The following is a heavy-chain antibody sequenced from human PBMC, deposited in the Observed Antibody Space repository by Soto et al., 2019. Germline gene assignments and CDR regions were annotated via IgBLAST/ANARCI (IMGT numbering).Heavy chain of an antibody. D-gene: IGHD6-19*01. J-gene: IGHJ4*02. V-gene: IGHV3-13*01. CDR3: AREARYSSSFDY. Sequence: EVQLVETGGGLIQPGGSLRLSCAASGFTFSSYDMHWVRQATGKGLEWVSAIGTAGDTYYPGSVKGRFTISRENAKNSLYLQMNSLRAGDTAVYYCAREARYSSSFDYWGQGTLVTVSS. CDR1: GFTFSSYD. CDR2: IGTAGDT.